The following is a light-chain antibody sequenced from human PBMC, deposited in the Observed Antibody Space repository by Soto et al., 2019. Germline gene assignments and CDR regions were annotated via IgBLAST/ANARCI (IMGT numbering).Light chain of an antibody. CDR2: GAS. V-gene: IGKV3-15*01. J-gene: IGKJ1*01. Sequence: EIVMTQSPATLSVSPGERATLSCRASQNISSNLAWYQQKPGQAPRVLIDGASTRATGIPARFSGSGSGTEFTLTISSLQSEDFEVYNCKQYNNWLWTFGQGTKVEIK. CDR3: KQYNNWLWT. CDR1: QNISSN.